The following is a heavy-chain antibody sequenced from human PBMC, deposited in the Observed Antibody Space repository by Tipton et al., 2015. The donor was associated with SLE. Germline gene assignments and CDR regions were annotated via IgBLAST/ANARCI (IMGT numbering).Heavy chain of an antibody. CDR3: ARDRGYSGYDPPGYFDY. CDR1: GFTFSNYS. CDR2: ISSSSSYI. V-gene: IGHV3-21*01. D-gene: IGHD5-12*01. J-gene: IGHJ4*02. Sequence: GSLRLSCVASGFTFSNYSMNWVRQAPGKGLEWVSSISSSSSYIHHADSVKGRFTISRDSAKNSLYLQMNSLRAEDTAVYYCARDRGYSGYDPPGYFDYWGQGTLVTVSS.